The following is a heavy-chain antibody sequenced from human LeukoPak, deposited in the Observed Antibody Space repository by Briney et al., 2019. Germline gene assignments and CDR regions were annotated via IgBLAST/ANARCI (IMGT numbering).Heavy chain of an antibody. J-gene: IGHJ4*02. CDR3: ARTQLWFGEFLDY. D-gene: IGHD3-10*01. CDR2: IKQDGSEK. CDR1: GFTFSSYW. V-gene: IGHV3-7*01. Sequence: PGGSLRLSFAASGFTFSSYWMSWVRQAPGKGLEWVANIKQDGSEKYYVDSVKGRFTISRDNAKNSLYLQMNSLRAEDTAVYYCARTQLWFGEFLDYWGQGTLVTVSS.